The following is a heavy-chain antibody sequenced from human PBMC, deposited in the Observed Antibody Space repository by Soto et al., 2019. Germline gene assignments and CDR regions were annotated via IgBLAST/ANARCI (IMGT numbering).Heavy chain of an antibody. CDR3: ARGPSGSYREFEY. V-gene: IGHV3-30-3*01. CDR2: ITYDGSNQ. CDR1: GFIFSSYT. Sequence: QVQLVESGGGVVQPGRSLRLSCAASGFIFSSYTMHWVRQAPGKGLEWVGVITYDGSNQYYADSVKGRFTISRDNSRNMLFLQMNSLRPDDTAVYYCARGPSGSYREFEYWGQGTLVTVSS. J-gene: IGHJ4*02. D-gene: IGHD1-26*01.